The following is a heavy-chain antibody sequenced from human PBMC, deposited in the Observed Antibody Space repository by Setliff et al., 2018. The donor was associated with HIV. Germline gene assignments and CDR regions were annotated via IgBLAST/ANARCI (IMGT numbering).Heavy chain of an antibody. CDR1: GFTFSTYG. CDR3: VKARVDGDYYYYYYMDV. D-gene: IGHD4-17*01. Sequence: PGGSLRLSCAVSGFTFSTYGMHWVRQAPGKGLEWVTFIEHDGSKKFYADSVKGRFTISRDNSKNTLYLQMNSLRAEDTAVYYCVKARVDGDYYYYYYMDVRGKGTTVTVSS. V-gene: IGHV3-30*02. CDR2: IEHDGSKK. J-gene: IGHJ6*03.